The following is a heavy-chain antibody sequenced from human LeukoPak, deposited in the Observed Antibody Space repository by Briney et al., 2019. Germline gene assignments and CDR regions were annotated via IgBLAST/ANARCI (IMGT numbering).Heavy chain of an antibody. CDR3: GKDWVIVVVSGCIRQGLDY. D-gene: IGHD2-2*01. V-gene: IGHV3-30*04. CDR2: ISYNGSTK. CDR1: GFTFRIFA. Sequence: GRSLRLFCAASGFTFRIFAMHWVRQAPGKGLEWVAAISYNGSTKYYADSAKGRFTISRDNSKNTLYLQMNSLGDEDTYVCDCGKDWVIVVVSGCIRQGLDYWGQGTLVGVS. J-gene: IGHJ4*02.